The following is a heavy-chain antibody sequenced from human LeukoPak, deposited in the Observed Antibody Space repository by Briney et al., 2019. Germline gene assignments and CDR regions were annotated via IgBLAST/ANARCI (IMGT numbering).Heavy chain of an antibody. D-gene: IGHD5-24*01. V-gene: IGHV1-18*01. CDR1: GYTFTSYG. CDR3: AAELAIATMGFVY. J-gene: IGHJ4*02. Sequence: GASVKVSCKASGYTFTSYGIRWVRQAPGQGLEGVGWINAYNGNTNYAQKLQGRVTMTTDTSTSTAYMELRSLRPDDTAVYYCAAELAIATMGFVYGGQGTLVTVSS. CDR2: INAYNGNT.